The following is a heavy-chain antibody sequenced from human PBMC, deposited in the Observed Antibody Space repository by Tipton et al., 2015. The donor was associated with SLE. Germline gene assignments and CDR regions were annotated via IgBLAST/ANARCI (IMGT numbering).Heavy chain of an antibody. CDR1: GGSISSSSYY. D-gene: IGHD3-3*01. Sequence: TLSLTCTVSGGSISSSSYYWGWIRQPPGKGLEWIGSIFFSGSTYYSPSLKSRVTISVDTSKNQFSLNLTSMTAADTAIYYCARHTRRFLEWLPGNWFDPWGRGTLVTVSS. V-gene: IGHV4-39*01. CDR3: ARHTRRFLEWLPGNWFDP. J-gene: IGHJ5*02. CDR2: IFFSGST.